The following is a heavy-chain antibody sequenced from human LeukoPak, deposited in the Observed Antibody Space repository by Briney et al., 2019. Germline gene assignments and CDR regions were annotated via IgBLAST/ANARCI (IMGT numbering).Heavy chain of an antibody. CDR2: ISYDGSNK. CDR3: AKDPRTGAVSGIFYFDY. V-gene: IGHV3-30*04. CDR1: GFTFSSYA. Sequence: GGSLRLSCAASGFTFSSYAMSWVRQAPGKGLEWVAVISYDGSNKYYADSVKGRFTISRDNSKNTLYLQMNSLRAEDTAVYYCAKDPRTGAVSGIFYFDYWGQGTLLTVSS. J-gene: IGHJ4*02. D-gene: IGHD6-19*01.